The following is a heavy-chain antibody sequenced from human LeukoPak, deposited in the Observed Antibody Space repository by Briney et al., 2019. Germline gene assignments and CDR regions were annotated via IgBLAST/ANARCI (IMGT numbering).Heavy chain of an antibody. V-gene: IGHV3-74*01. CDR3: ATAGRYYLDN. CDR2: MNSDASTT. J-gene: IGHJ4*02. Sequence: GGSLRLSCTASGFTFSSTWMHWVRQTPGKGLVWVSRMNSDASTTNYADSVKGRFTVSRDNAKNTLFLQMNNLRAEDTAVYYCATAGRYYLDNWGQGTLVTVSS. CDR1: GFTFSSTW.